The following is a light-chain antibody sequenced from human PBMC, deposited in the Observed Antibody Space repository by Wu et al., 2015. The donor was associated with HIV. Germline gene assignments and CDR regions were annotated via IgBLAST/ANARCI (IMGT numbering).Light chain of an antibody. CDR3: QQYGSSPPYS. Sequence: EIVLTQSPGTLSLSPGERVTLSCRASQRVSSSYLAWYQQKPGQAPRLLIFGASIRATGIPDRFSGSGSGTDFTLTISRLEPEDFAVYYCQQYGSSPPYSFGQGTKLEIK. CDR1: QRVSSSY. J-gene: IGKJ2*03. CDR2: GAS. V-gene: IGKV3-20*01.